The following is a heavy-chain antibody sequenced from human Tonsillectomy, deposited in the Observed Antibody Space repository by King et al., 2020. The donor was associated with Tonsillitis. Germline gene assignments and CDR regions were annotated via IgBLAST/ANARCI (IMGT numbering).Heavy chain of an antibody. CDR1: GFTFSGYG. Sequence: VQLVESGGGVVQPGGSLRLSCTTSGFTFSGYGMNWVRQAPGKGLEWLAVTRFDGSDKYYAHSVKGRFTISRDKCKNTLFLQMKSLRVEDTAVYYCAREPASYGLKSWYLDHWGQGTLVTVSS. CDR2: TRFDGSDK. CDR3: AREPASYGLKSWYLDH. J-gene: IGHJ4*02. V-gene: IGHV3-33*08. D-gene: IGHD3-10*01.